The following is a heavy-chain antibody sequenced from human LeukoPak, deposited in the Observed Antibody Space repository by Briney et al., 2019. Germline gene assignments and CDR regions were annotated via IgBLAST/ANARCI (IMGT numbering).Heavy chain of an antibody. CDR2: ISYDGSNK. D-gene: IGHD3-3*01. V-gene: IGHV3-30*04. J-gene: IGHJ6*03. CDR3: AREHYYDFWSGYYFRLSYYYYYMDV. CDR1: GFTFSSYA. Sequence: GGSLRLSCAASGFTFSSYAMHWVRQAPGKGLEWVAVISYDGSNKYYADSVKGRFTISRDNSKNTLYLQMNSLRAEDTAVYYCAREHYYDFWSGYYFRLSYYYYYMDVWGKGTTVTVSS.